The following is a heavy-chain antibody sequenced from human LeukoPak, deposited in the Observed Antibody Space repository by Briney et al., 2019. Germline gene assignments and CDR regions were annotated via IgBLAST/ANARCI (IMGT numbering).Heavy chain of an antibody. D-gene: IGHD3-16*01. CDR3: AWGGMAAFDS. CDR1: GFTFSDYY. V-gene: IGHV3-11*04. J-gene: IGHJ4*02. CDR2: ISSSGNTR. Sequence: PGGSLRLSYAASGFTFSDYYMSWIRQAPGKGLEWVAFISSSGNTRYYADSVKGRFTISRDNAKNSLYLQMNSLRAEDTAVYYCAWGGMAAFDSWGQGTLVTVSS.